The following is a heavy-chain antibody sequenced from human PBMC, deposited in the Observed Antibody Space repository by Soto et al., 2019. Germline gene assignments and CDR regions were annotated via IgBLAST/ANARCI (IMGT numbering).Heavy chain of an antibody. CDR3: ARASPLGLHCSGGSCSSYYYYYYGMDV. J-gene: IGHJ6*02. D-gene: IGHD2-15*01. CDR2: IKQDGSEK. V-gene: IGHV3-7*01. Sequence: LRLSCAASGFTFSSYWMSWVRQAPGKGLEWVANIKQDGSEKYYVDSVKGRFTISRDNAKNSLYLQMNSLRAEDTAVYYCARASPLGLHCSGGSCSSYYYYYYGMDVWGQGTTVTVSS. CDR1: GFTFSSYW.